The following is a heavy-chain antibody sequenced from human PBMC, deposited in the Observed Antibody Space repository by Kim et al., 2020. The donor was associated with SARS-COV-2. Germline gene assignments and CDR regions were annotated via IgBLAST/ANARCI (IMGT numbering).Heavy chain of an antibody. J-gene: IGHJ4*02. CDR2: INHSGNT. CDR3: AGERGGRSARTAFDS. Sequence: SETLSLTCAVYGGSFSDYYWSWIRQPPGKGLEWIGEINHSGNTNYNPSLKSSDIISEDTSNNQFSLKLRSVTAADTAAYYCAGERGGRSARTAFDSWGQG. CDR1: GGSFSDYY. D-gene: IGHD3-16*01. V-gene: IGHV4-34*01.